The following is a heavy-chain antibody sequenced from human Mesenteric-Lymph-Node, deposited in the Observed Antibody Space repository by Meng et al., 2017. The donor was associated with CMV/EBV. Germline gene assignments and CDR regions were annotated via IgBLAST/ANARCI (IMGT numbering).Heavy chain of an antibody. CDR3: ARDRGLGGMDV. CDR1: GYSISSGYY. Sequence: GSLRLSCTVSGYSISSGYYWGWIRQPPGKGLEWIGSIYHSGSTYYNPPLKSRVTISVDTSKNQFSLKLSSVTAADTAVYYCARDRGLGGMDVWGQGTTVTVSS. CDR2: IYHSGST. V-gene: IGHV4-38-2*02. J-gene: IGHJ6*02. D-gene: IGHD3-10*01.